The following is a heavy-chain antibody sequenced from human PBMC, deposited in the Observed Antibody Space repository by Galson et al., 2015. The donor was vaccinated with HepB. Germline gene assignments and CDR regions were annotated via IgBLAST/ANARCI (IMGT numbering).Heavy chain of an antibody. Sequence: ETLSLTCAVYGGSFSGHYWSWIRQPPGKGLEWIGEINHSGSTNYNPSLKSRVTISVDTSKNQFSLKLSSVTAADTAVYYCARGLPWFDPWGQGTLVTVSS. CDR1: GGSFSGHY. V-gene: IGHV4-34*01. CDR2: INHSGST. CDR3: ARGLPWFDP. J-gene: IGHJ5*02.